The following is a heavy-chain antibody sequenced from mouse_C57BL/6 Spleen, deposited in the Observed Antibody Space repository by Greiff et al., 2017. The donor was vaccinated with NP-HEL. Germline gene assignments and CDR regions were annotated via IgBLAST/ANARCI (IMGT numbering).Heavy chain of an antibody. V-gene: IGHV1-54*01. CDR3: ARSENDFDY. J-gene: IGHJ2*01. CDR1: GYAFTNYL. CDR2: INPGSGGT. Sequence: VQLQQSGAELVRPGTSVKVSCKASGYAFTNYLIEWVKQRPGQGLEWIGVINPGSGGTNYNEKFKGKATLTADKSSSTAYMQLSSLTSEDSAVYFCARSENDFDYWGQGTTLTVSS.